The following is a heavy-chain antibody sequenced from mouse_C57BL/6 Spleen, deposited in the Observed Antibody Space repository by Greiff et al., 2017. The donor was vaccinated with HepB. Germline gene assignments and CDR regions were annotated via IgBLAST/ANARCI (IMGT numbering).Heavy chain of an antibody. CDR3: AGGYYYGSSPVAY. V-gene: IGHV5-17*01. CDR2: ISSGSSTI. D-gene: IGHD1-1*01. Sequence: EVQGVESGGGLVKPGGSLKLSCAASGFTFSDYGMHWVRQAPEKGLEWVAYISSGSSTIYYADTLKGRFTISGDNATNTLFLQMTSLRSEDTAMYYCAGGYYYGSSPVAYWGQRTLVTVSA. CDR1: GFTFSDYG. J-gene: IGHJ3*01.